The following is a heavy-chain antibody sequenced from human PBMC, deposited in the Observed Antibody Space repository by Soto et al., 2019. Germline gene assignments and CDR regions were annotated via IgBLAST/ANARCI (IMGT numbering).Heavy chain of an antibody. J-gene: IGHJ5*02. V-gene: IGHV4-4*07. Sequence: QVQLQESGPGVVKPSETLSLSCTVSGGSISKFYWCWIRKTAGKGLEWMGRVYATGTTDYNPSLRSRVSMSVDISKKTFALRLTAVTAADTGVYYCVRDGSKTLRDWFDPWGQGKSVTVSS. CDR1: GGSISKFY. CDR2: VYATGTT. CDR3: VRDGSKTLRDWFDP.